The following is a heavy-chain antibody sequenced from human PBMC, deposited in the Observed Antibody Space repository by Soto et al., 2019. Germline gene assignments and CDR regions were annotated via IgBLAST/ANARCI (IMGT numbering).Heavy chain of an antibody. Sequence: ASVKVSCKASGYTFTSYGISWVRQAPGQGLEWMGWISAYNGNTNYAQKLQGRVTMTTDTSTSTAYMELRSLRSDDTAVYYCARVYVVVVAATRFDPWGQGTPVTVSS. D-gene: IGHD2-15*01. CDR3: ARVYVVVVAATRFDP. V-gene: IGHV1-18*01. CDR2: ISAYNGNT. J-gene: IGHJ5*02. CDR1: GYTFTSYG.